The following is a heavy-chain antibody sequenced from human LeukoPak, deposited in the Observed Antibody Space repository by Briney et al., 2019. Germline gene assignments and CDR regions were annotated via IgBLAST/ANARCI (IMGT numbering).Heavy chain of an antibody. CDR1: GFTFSSYW. V-gene: IGHV3-74*01. CDR3: AKRSFSSSGWFDP. CDR2: ISGDGTST. Sequence: PGGSLRLSCAASGFTFSSYWMHWVREAPGKGLVCVSRISGDGTSTIYADSVKGRFTISRDNAKNSLYLQMNSLRAEDTAVYYCAKRSFSSSGWFDPWGQGTLVTVSS. D-gene: IGHD6-6*01. J-gene: IGHJ5*02.